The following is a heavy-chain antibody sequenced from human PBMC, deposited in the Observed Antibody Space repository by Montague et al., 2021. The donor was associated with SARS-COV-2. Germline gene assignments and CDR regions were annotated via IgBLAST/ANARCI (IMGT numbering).Heavy chain of an antibody. CDR1: GYSFTSYW. CDR3: ARHPRYCSGCRCYSGGEFDY. CDR2: IYPGDSDT. J-gene: IGHJ4*02. V-gene: IGHV5-51*01. Sequence: QSGAEVKKPVESLKISCKGSGYSFTSYWIDWVRQMPGKGLEWMGIIYPGDSDTRYSPSFHGPVTISAYKSISTTYLQWGSLKASDTAMYYCARHPRYCSGCRCYSGGEFDYWGQGTLVTVSS. D-gene: IGHD2-15*01.